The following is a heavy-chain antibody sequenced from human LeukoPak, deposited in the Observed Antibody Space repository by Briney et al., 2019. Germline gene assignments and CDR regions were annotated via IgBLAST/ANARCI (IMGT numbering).Heavy chain of an antibody. D-gene: IGHD3-3*01. CDR3: ARMPYDFWSGYGNSYYYYYMDV. CDR2: IIPIFGTA. Sequence: SVKVSCKASGGTFSSYAISLVRQAPGQGLEWMGGIIPIFGTANYAQKFQGRVTITADESTSTAYMELSSLRSEDTAVYYCARMPYDFWSGYGNSYYYYYMDVWGKGTTVTVSS. V-gene: IGHV1-69*13. J-gene: IGHJ6*03. CDR1: GGTFSSYA.